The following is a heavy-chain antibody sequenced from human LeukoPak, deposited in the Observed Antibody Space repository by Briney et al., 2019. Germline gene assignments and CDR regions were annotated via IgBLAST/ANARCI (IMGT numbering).Heavy chain of an antibody. V-gene: IGHV3-66*01. D-gene: IGHD3-10*01. CDR3: ARDSGYGSGSYRGDY. Sequence: PGGSLRLSCAASGFTFSSFAMSWVRQAPGKGLEWVSVIYSGGSTYYADSVKGRFTISRDNSKNTLYLQMNSLRAEDTAVYYCARDSGYGSGSYRGDYWGQGTLVTVSS. CDR1: GFTFSSFA. J-gene: IGHJ4*02. CDR2: IYSGGST.